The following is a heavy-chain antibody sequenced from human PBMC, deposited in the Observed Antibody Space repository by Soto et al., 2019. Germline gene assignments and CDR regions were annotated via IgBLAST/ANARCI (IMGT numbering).Heavy chain of an antibody. D-gene: IGHD2-2*01. CDR2: IIPIFGTA. V-gene: IGHV1-69*13. CDR3: ARGTPDIVLVPAAMRDYYYYGMDV. J-gene: IGHJ6*02. Sequence: SVKVSCKASGGTFSSYAISWVRQAPGQGLEWMGGIIPIFGTANYAQKFQGRVTITADESTSTAYMELSSLRSEDTAVYYCARGTPDIVLVPAAMRDYYYYGMDVWGQGTTVTVSS. CDR1: GGTFSSYA.